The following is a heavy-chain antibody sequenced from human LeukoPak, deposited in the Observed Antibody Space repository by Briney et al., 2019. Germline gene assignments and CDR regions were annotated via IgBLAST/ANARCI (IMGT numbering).Heavy chain of an antibody. CDR1: GFTFSSYA. D-gene: IGHD2-15*01. J-gene: IGHJ4*02. CDR3: AKRVVATFDY. V-gene: IGHV3-23*01. CDR2: ISGSGGTT. Sequence: GGSLRLSCAASGFTFSSYAMSWVRQAPGKGLEWASAISGSGGTTYYADSVKGRFTISRDNSKNTLYLQMNSLRAEDTAVYYCAKRVVATFDYWGQGTLVTVSS.